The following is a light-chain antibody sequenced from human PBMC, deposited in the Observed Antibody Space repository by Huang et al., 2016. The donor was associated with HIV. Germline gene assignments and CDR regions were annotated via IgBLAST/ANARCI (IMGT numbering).Light chain of an antibody. CDR1: QSVSSN. V-gene: IGKV3-15*01. J-gene: IGKJ5*01. Sequence: EIVMTQSPATLSVSPGERATLSFRDSQSVSSNVAWYQKKHGQAPRLLIYGSCTRVTGGPARFSGSGSGTEFTRTISSLQSEDVAVYYCQQYDNGPIAFGQGTRLEI. CDR3: QQYDNGPIA. CDR2: GSC.